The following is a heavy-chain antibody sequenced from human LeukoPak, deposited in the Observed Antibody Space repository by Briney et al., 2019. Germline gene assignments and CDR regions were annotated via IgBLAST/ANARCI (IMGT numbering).Heavy chain of an antibody. V-gene: IGHV3-74*01. Sequence: AGSLSLSCEASGFTFSAYWMHWVRQAPGKGLVWVSRINSDGSTTSYADSVKGRFTISRDNAKNTLYLQMNSLRAGDTAVYFCARSPHDYWGQGTLVTVSS. J-gene: IGHJ4*02. CDR2: INSDGSTT. CDR3: ARSPHDY. CDR1: GFTFSAYW.